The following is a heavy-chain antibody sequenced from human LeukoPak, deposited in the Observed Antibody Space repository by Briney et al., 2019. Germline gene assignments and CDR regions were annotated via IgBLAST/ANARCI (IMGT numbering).Heavy chain of an antibody. CDR3: AKDKQGGDYYDSSGPFDY. Sequence: GGSLRLSCAASGFTFDDYAMHWVRQAPGKGLEWVSGISWSSGSIAYADSVKGRFSISRDKAKNSLYLQVNSLRAEDTALYYCAKDKQGGDYYDSSGPFDYWGQGTLVTVSS. CDR1: GFTFDDYA. D-gene: IGHD3-22*01. J-gene: IGHJ4*02. CDR2: ISWSSGSI. V-gene: IGHV3-9*01.